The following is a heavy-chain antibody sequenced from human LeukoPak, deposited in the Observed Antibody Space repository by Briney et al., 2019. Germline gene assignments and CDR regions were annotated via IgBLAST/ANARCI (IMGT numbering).Heavy chain of an antibody. J-gene: IGHJ4*02. CDR3: ARGDPEYLDY. V-gene: IGHV4-59*11. CDR1: GGSISSHY. D-gene: IGHD1-26*01. CDR2: IYYYGST. Sequence: SATLSLTCTVSGGSISSHYWNWIRQPPGKGLEWIGYIYYYGSTAYNPTLKSRVTISLDTSKNQFSLKLSSVTAADTAVYFCARGDPEYLDYWGQGTLVTVSS.